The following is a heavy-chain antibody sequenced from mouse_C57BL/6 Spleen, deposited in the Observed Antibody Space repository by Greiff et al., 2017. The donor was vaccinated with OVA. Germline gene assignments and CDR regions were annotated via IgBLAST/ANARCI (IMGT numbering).Heavy chain of an antibody. CDR3: ARHGNYEDYFDY. CDR2: INPYNGGT. CDR1: GYTFTDYY. D-gene: IGHD2-1*01. V-gene: IGHV1-19*01. Sequence: EVMLVESGPVLVKPGASVKMSCKASGYTFTDYYMNWVKQSHGKSLEWIGVINPYNGGTSYNKKFKGKATLTVDKSSSTAYMELNSLTSEDSAVYYCARHGNYEDYFDYWGQGTTLTVSS. J-gene: IGHJ2*01.